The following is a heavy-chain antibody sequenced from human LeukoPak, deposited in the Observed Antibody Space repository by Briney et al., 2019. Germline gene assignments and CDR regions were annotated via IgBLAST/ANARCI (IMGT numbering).Heavy chain of an antibody. CDR3: ARARDSSGWYSLAFDY. Sequence: SETLSLTCAVYGGSFSGYYWSWFRQPPGKGLEWIGEINHSGSTNYNPSLKSRVTISVDTSKNQFSLKLSSVTAADTAVYYCARARDSSGWYSLAFDYWGQGTLVTVSS. J-gene: IGHJ4*02. V-gene: IGHV4-34*01. CDR2: INHSGST. CDR1: GGSFSGYY. D-gene: IGHD6-19*01.